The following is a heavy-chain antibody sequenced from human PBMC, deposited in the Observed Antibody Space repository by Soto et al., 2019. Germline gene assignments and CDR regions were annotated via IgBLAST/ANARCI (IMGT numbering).Heavy chain of an antibody. CDR1: GFTFSNAW. V-gene: IGHV3-15*01. J-gene: IGHJ6*03. Sequence: GGSLRPPCAASGFTFSNAWMSWVRQAPGKGLEWVGRIKSKTDGGTTDYAAPVKGRFTISRDDSKNTLYLQMNSLKTEDTAVYYCTTGPAAGTDYYYYYYMDVWGKGTTVTVSS. D-gene: IGHD6-13*01. CDR2: IKSKTDGGTT. CDR3: TTGPAAGTDYYYYYYMDV.